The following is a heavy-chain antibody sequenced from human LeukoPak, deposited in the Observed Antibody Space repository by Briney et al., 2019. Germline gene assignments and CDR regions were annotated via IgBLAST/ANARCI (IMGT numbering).Heavy chain of an antibody. CDR3: ARGAYQWLLRPPPYWYFDL. CDR2: INHSGST. V-gene: IGHV4-34*01. D-gene: IGHD3-22*01. CDR1: GGSFSGYY. Sequence: SETLSLTCAVYGGSFSGYYSSWIRQPPGKGLEWIGEINHSGSTNYNTSLKSRVTISVDTSKNQFSLRLSSVTAADTAVYYCARGAYQWLLRPPPYWYFDLWGRGTLVTVSS. J-gene: IGHJ2*01.